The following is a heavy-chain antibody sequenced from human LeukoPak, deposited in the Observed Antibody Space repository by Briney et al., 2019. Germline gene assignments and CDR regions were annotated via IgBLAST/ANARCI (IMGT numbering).Heavy chain of an antibody. J-gene: IGHJ4*02. CDR3: ARHFSAHYYDSVLDY. V-gene: IGHV5-51*01. D-gene: IGHD3-22*01. CDR1: GYSFTSYW. Sequence: GESLKISCKGSGYSFTSYWIGWVRQMPGKGLEWMGIIYPGDSDTRYSPSFQGQVTISADKSISTAYLQWSSLKASDTAMDYCARHFSAHYYDSVLDYWGQGTLVTVSP. CDR2: IYPGDSDT.